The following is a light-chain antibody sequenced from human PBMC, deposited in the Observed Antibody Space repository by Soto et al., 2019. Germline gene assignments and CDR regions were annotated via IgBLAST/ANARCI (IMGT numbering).Light chain of an antibody. Sequence: DIQMTQSPYSLSASVGDRVTITCRASQSIYSSLNWYHQKPGKAPKLLIYAASNLQTGVPSRFSGSGSGTDFTLSIISLQPEDFATYYCQHSYSAPYTFGQGTKLEI. CDR1: QSIYSS. CDR3: QHSYSAPYT. CDR2: AAS. J-gene: IGKJ2*01. V-gene: IGKV1-39*01.